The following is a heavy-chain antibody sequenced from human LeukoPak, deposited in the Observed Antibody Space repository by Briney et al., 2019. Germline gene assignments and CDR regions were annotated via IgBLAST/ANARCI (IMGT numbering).Heavy chain of an antibody. Sequence: PSETLSLTCAVYGGSFSGYYWSWIRQPPGKGLEWIGEINHSGSTNYNPSLKSRVTISVDTSKNQFSLKLSSVTAAGTAVYYCASEMATINAFDIWGQGTMVTVSS. V-gene: IGHV4-34*01. CDR3: ASEMATINAFDI. CDR1: GGSFSGYY. D-gene: IGHD5-24*01. J-gene: IGHJ3*02. CDR2: INHSGST.